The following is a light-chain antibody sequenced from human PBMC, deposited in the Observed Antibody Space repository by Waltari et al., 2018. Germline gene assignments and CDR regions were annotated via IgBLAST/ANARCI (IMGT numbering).Light chain of an antibody. CDR2: DVT. J-gene: IGLJ2*01. CDR1: SSDVGRYNY. CDR3: SSYTTSSTVV. Sequence: QSALTQSASVSGSPGQSITISCTGNSSDVGRYNYVSWYRQHPGEAPKLMIYDVTNRPSGVSNRFSGSKSGNTASLTISGLQAEDEADYYCSSYTTSSTVVFGGGTKLTVL. V-gene: IGLV2-14*01.